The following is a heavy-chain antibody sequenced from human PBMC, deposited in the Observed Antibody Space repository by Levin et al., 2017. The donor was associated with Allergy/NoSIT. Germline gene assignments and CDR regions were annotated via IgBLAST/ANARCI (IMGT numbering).Heavy chain of an antibody. Sequence: GSLRLSCTVSGGSISSSSYYWGWIRQPPGKGLEWIGSIYYSGSTYYNPSLKSRVTISVDTSKNQFSLKLSSVTAADTAVYYCASLYSYGYGYYYYGMDVWGQGTTVTVSS. D-gene: IGHD5-18*01. V-gene: IGHV4-39*01. J-gene: IGHJ6*02. CDR3: ASLYSYGYGYYYYGMDV. CDR2: IYYSGST. CDR1: GGSISSSSYY.